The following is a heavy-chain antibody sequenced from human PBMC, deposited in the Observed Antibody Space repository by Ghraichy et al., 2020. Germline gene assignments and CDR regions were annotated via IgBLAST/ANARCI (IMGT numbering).Heavy chain of an antibody. Sequence: GGSLRLSCAASGFTFSNYAMNWVRQAPGKGLEWVAGISGSGDITYYADSVKGRFTISRDFSKNTLFLLMNSLRAEDTAIYYCARDLGYCSTTSCYSYGWFDPWGQGALVTVSS. D-gene: IGHD2-2*01. CDR1: GFTFSNYA. V-gene: IGHV3-23*01. J-gene: IGHJ5*02. CDR2: ISGSGDIT. CDR3: ARDLGYCSTTSCYSYGWFDP.